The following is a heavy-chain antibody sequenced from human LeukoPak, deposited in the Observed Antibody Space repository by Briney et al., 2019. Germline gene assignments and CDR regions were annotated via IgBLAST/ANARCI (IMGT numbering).Heavy chain of an antibody. Sequence: SETLSLTCAVYGGSFSGYYWSWIRQPPGKGLEWIGEINHSGSTNYNPSLKSRVTISVDTSKNQFSLKLSSVTAADTAVYYCARGLDIAAAGIYWFDPWGQGTLVTVSS. CDR3: ARGLDIAAAGIYWFDP. CDR2: INHSGST. V-gene: IGHV4-34*01. J-gene: IGHJ5*02. D-gene: IGHD6-13*01. CDR1: GGSFSGYY.